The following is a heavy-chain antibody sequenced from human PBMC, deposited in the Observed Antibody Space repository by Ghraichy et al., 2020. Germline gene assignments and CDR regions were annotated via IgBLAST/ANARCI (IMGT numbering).Heavy chain of an antibody. J-gene: IGHJ6*02. CDR3: ARDRYCSGGSCLDV. CDR1: GGTFSSYS. V-gene: IGHV1-69*13. Sequence: SVKVSCKASGGTFSSYSISWVRQAPGQGLEWMGGIIPMFGTANYAQKFQGRVTITADESTSTAYMELSSLRSEDTAMYYCARDRYCSGGSCLDVWGQGTTVTVSS. D-gene: IGHD2-15*01. CDR2: IIPMFGTA.